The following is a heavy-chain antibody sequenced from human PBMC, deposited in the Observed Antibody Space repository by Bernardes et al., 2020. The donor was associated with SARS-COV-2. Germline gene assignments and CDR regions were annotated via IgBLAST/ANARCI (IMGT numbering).Heavy chain of an antibody. Sequence: SETLSLTCTVSGGSINSYYWSWIRQPAGKGLEWIGRIYTSGSTNYNPSPKSRVTMSVDMSKNQFSLRLSSVTAADTAVYYCARVVPYTTSSYYFDYWGQGTLVTVSS. CDR2: IYTSGST. V-gene: IGHV4-4*07. J-gene: IGHJ4*02. CDR3: ARVVPYTTSSYYFDY. D-gene: IGHD6-6*01. CDR1: GGSINSYY.